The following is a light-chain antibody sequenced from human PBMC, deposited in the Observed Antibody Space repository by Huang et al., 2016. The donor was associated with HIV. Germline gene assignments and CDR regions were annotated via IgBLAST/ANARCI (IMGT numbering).Light chain of an antibody. J-gene: IGKJ4*01. CDR3: QQYDNWPGT. Sequence: EIVVTQSPATLSVSPGESAPLSCRPSQHISSKLAWYQQKPGQAPRLRIHGASNRATGIPARFSGSESGTEFTLTISSLQAEDFAVYYCQQYDNWPGTFGGGTKVEI. V-gene: IGKV3-15*01. CDR2: GAS. CDR1: QHISSK.